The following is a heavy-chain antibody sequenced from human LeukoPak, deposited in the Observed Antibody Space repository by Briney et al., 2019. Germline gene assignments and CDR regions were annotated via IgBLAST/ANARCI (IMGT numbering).Heavy chain of an antibody. CDR3: ASRPGDFIDSSVYYSF. D-gene: IGHD3-22*01. Sequence: GGSLRPSCAASGFSFSTDTVNWVRQARGKGLEWGSSISSSSTYIYYTDSVKGRFAISRDNARNAVYLQMNSLRTEDTGVYYCASRPGDFIDSSVYYSFWGQGTLVTVSS. V-gene: IGHV3-21*01. J-gene: IGHJ4*02. CDR1: GFSFSTDT. CDR2: ISSSSTYI.